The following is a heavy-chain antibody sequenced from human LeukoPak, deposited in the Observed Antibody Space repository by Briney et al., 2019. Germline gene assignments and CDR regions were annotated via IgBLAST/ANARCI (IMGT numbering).Heavy chain of an antibody. CDR3: ARHPSGRMWLQQGGWFDP. Sequence: SETLSLTCAVYGGSFSGYYWSWIRQPPGKGLEWIGEINHSGNTNYNPSLKSRITISVDSSKNQFSLKLGSVTAADTAVYYCARHPSGRMWLQQGGWFDPWGQGTLVTVSS. CDR1: GGSFSGYY. CDR2: INHSGNT. V-gene: IGHV4-34*01. D-gene: IGHD5-24*01. J-gene: IGHJ5*02.